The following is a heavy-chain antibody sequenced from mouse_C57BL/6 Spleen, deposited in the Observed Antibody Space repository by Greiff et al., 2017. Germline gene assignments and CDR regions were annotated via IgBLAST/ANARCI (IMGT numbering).Heavy chain of an antibody. CDR2: IDPETGGT. CDR3: TINWGY. J-gene: IGHJ2*01. D-gene: IGHD4-1*01. Sequence: VQVVESGAELVRPGASVTLSCKASGYTFTDYEMHWVKQTPVHGLEWIGAIDPETGGTAYNQKFKGKAILTADKSSSTAYMELRSLTSEDSAVYYCTINWGYWGQGTTLTVSS. V-gene: IGHV1-15*01. CDR1: GYTFTDYE.